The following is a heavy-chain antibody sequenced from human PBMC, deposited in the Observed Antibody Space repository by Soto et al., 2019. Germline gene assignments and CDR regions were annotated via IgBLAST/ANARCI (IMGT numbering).Heavy chain of an antibody. V-gene: IGHV3-73*01. Sequence: EVQLVESGGGLVQPGESLKLSCTASGSTFSAFAMDWVRQASGKGLEWVGRIRTKANTYATDYAASVKGRFTISRDDAKNTAYLQMNSRKTEDTAVYFCTGHVGDYWTGYFDPWGQGTLVSVSS. CDR3: TGHVGDYWTGYFDP. J-gene: IGHJ5*02. CDR2: IRTKANTYAT. CDR1: GSTFSAFA. D-gene: IGHD3-10*01.